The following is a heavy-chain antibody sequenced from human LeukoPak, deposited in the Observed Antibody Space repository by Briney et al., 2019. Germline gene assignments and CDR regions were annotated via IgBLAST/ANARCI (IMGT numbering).Heavy chain of an antibody. V-gene: IGHV3-23*01. D-gene: IGHD2-15*01. CDR2: IGGSGADT. Sequence: GGSLRLSCAASGFTFSSYAMSWVRQAPGKGLEWVSGIGGSGADTYYTDSVKGRFTISRDNSKDTLYLQMNSLRAEDTAVYSCAKQGCSGGSCYFDYWGQGTLVTVSS. J-gene: IGHJ4*02. CDR1: GFTFSSYA. CDR3: AKQGCSGGSCYFDY.